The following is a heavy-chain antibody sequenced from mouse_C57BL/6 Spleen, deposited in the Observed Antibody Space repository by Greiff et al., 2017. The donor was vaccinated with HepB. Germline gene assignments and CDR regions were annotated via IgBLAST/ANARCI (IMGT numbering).Heavy chain of an antibody. CDR2: ISGGGGNT. V-gene: IGHV5-9*01. CDR1: GFTFSSYT. CDR3: ARQSGRGFAY. D-gene: IGHD1-1*01. Sequence: VQLKESGGGLVKPGGSLKLSCAASGFTFSSYTMSWVRQTPEKRLEWVATISGGGGNTYYPDSVKGRFTISRDNAKNTLYLQMSSLRSEDTALYYCARQSGRGFAYWGQGTLVTVSA. J-gene: IGHJ3*01.